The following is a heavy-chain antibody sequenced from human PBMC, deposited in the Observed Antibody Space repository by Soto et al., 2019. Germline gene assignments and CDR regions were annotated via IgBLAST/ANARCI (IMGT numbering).Heavy chain of an antibody. Sequence: XETLSLTCTVSGDSIISSDFYWGWVRQPPGKGLEWIGSIFYLGSSYYNPSLKSRVTMSVDTSKNQFSLRLRSVTAADTALYFCARHSLALRKNNWFDPWGQGIMVTVSS. CDR2: IFYLGSS. CDR3: ARHSLALRKNNWFDP. D-gene: IGHD3-3*02. J-gene: IGHJ5*02. V-gene: IGHV4-39*01. CDR1: GDSIISSDFY.